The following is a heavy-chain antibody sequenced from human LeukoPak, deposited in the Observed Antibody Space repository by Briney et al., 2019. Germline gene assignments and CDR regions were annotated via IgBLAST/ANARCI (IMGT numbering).Heavy chain of an antibody. CDR3: ARGESYSSGWYVGYYFDY. Sequence: PSETLSLTCAVSGGSISSSNWWSWVRQPPGKGLEWIGEINHSGSTNYNPSLKSRVTISVDTSKNQFSLKLSSVTAADTAVYYCARGESYSSGWYVGYYFDYWGQGTLVTVSS. CDR2: INHSGST. V-gene: IGHV4-4*02. J-gene: IGHJ4*02. D-gene: IGHD6-19*01. CDR1: GGSISSSNW.